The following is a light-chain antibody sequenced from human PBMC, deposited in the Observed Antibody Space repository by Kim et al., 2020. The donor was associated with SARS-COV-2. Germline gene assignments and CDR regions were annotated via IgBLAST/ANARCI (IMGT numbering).Light chain of an antibody. J-gene: IGKJ3*01. CDR1: QGICTW. Sequence: APERDRDTITCRAKQGICTWLAWYPKKPGKAPHVLIFNSSSVRSGVSSRFVGSGSGTNFTLSLSDLRPGYFSIYYCEQANNLQFTLGPWTKVD. V-gene: IGKV1-12*01. CDR3: EQANNLQFT. CDR2: NSS.